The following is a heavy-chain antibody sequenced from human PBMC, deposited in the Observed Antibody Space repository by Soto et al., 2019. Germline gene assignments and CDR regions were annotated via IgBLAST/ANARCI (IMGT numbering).Heavy chain of an antibody. V-gene: IGHV3-23*01. J-gene: IGHJ6*02. Sequence: GGSLRLSCAASGFTFSSYAMSWVRQAPGKGLEWVSAISGSGGSTYYADSVKGRFTISRDNSKNTLYLQMNSLRAEDTAVYYCAKDLRDYGDYVGYYYYGMDVWGQGTTVTVSS. CDR3: AKDLRDYGDYVGYYYYGMDV. CDR2: ISGSGGST. D-gene: IGHD4-17*01. CDR1: GFTFSSYA.